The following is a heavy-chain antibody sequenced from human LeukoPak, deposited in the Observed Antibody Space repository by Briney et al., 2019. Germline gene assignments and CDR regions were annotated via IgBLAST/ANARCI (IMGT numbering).Heavy chain of an antibody. CDR3: ASSASSGWNFDY. D-gene: IGHD6-25*01. CDR1: GYTFTGYY. Sequence: ASVKVSCKASGYTFTGYYMHWVRQAPGQGLEWMGRINPNSGGTNYAQKFQGRVTMTRDTSISTVYMELSRLRSDDTAVYYCASSASSGWNFDYWGQGTLVTVSS. CDR2: INPNSGGT. V-gene: IGHV1-2*06. J-gene: IGHJ4*02.